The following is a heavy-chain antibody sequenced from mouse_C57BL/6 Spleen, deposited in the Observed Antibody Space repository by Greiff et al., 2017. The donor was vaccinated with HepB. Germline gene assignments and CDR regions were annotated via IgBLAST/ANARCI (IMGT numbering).Heavy chain of an antibody. V-gene: IGHV1-81*01. J-gene: IGHJ2*01. CDR1: GYTFTSYG. Sequence: QVQLQQSGAELARPGASVKLSCKASGYTFTSYGISWVKQRTGQGLEWIGEIYPRSGNTYYNEKFKGKATLTSDKSTSTAYMELRSLTSEDSAVYFCARRRLWLRRGDYFDYWGQGTTLTVSS. CDR3: ARRRLWLRRGDYFDY. CDR2: IYPRSGNT. D-gene: IGHD2-2*01.